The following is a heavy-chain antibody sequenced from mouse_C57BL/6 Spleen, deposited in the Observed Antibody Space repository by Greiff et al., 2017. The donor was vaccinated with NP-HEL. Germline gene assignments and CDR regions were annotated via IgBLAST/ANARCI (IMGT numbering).Heavy chain of an antibody. CDR1: GYTFTTYP. CDR2: FHPYNDDT. V-gene: IGHV1-47*01. Sequence: VKLMESGAELVKPGASVKMSCKASGYTFTTYPIEWMKQNHGKSLEWIGNFHPYNDDTKYNEKFKGKATLTVEKSSSTVYLELSRSTSDDSAVYYCARHYYGSSYEYFDVWGTGTTVTVSS. J-gene: IGHJ1*03. D-gene: IGHD1-1*01. CDR3: ARHYYGSSYEYFDV.